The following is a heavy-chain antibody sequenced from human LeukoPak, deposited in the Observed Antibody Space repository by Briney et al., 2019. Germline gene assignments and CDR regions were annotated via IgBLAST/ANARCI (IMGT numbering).Heavy chain of an antibody. Sequence: GGSLRLSCVGSGFIFSNYYMYWVRQAPGKGLVWVSRIKNAGSDTIYADSVMGRFTISRDNAKNSLYLQMNSLRAEDTAVYCCARDPYTSGSDYWGQGTLVTVSS. CDR1: GFIFSNYY. J-gene: IGHJ4*02. V-gene: IGHV3-74*01. D-gene: IGHD6-19*01. CDR2: IKNAGSDT. CDR3: ARDPYTSGSDY.